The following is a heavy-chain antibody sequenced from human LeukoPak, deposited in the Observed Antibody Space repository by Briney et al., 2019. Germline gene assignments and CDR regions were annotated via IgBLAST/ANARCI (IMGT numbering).Heavy chain of an antibody. J-gene: IGHJ4*02. Sequence: SETLSLTCTVSGGSITSSSYYWGWIRQPPGKGLEWIGTIYYSGITNYNPSLKSRVTISVDTSKNQFSLKLSSVTAADTAVYYCARHGDNYYDSSGYFDYWGQGTLVTVSS. CDR3: ARHGDNYYDSSGYFDY. CDR2: IYYSGIT. D-gene: IGHD3-22*01. V-gene: IGHV4-39*01. CDR1: GGSITSSSYY.